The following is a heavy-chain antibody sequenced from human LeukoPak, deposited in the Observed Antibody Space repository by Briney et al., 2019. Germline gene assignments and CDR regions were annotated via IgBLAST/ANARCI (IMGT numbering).Heavy chain of an antibody. CDR1: GFTFSSAW. CDR2: IKQDGSQK. CDR3: ARVGAGHCSGGSCYYWYLDL. V-gene: IGHV3-7*05. Sequence: PGGSLRLSCAASGFTFSSAWMSWVRQAPGKGLEWVANIKQDGSQKYYLDSVKGRFTISRDNAKNSLSLEMSSLRAEDTAVYYCARVGAGHCSGGSCYYWYLDLWGRGTLVTVSS. D-gene: IGHD2-15*01. J-gene: IGHJ2*01.